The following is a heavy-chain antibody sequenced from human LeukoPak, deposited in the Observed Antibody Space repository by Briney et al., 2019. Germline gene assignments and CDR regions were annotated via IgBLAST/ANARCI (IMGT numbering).Heavy chain of an antibody. CDR3: ARSAVRGVACDY. D-gene: IGHD3-10*01. CDR2: ISTSSRST. J-gene: IGHJ4*02. Sequence: SLRLSCTASGFTFSGFSMHWVRQAPGKGLEWLSYISTSSRSTYYADSVKGRFTISRDNAKNTLFLDMHSLRPGDSAVYYCARSAVRGVACDYWGQGTLLTVSS. CDR1: GFTFSGFS. V-gene: IGHV3-48*01.